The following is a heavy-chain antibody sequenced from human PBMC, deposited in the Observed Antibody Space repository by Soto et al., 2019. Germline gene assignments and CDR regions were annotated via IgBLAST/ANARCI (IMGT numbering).Heavy chain of an antibody. D-gene: IGHD3-3*01. CDR2: ISGSGGST. CDR1: GLTFSSYA. Sequence: PEGSLRLSCAASGLTFSSYAMSWFRQAPGKGLEWVSAISGSGGSTYYADSVKGRFTISRDNSKNTLYLQMNSLRAEDTAVYYCAKDSSSVYYDFWSRYYGYYFVYSGQGTLVTVSS. V-gene: IGHV3-23*01. J-gene: IGHJ4*02. CDR3: AKDSSSVYYDFWSRYYGYYFVY.